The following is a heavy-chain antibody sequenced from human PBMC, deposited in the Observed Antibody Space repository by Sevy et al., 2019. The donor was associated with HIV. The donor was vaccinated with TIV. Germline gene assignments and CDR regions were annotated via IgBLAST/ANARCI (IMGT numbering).Heavy chain of an antibody. CDR3: AKGSYGGNSGMVDY. J-gene: IGHJ4*02. D-gene: IGHD4-17*01. V-gene: IGHV3-9*01. CDR2: ISWNSGSI. CDR1: GFTFDDYA. Sequence: GGSLRLSCAASGFTFDDYAMHWVRQAPGKGLEWVSGISWNSGSIGYADSVKGRFTIYRDNAKNSLYLQMNSLRAEDTALYYCAKGSYGGNSGMVDYWGQGTLVTVSS.